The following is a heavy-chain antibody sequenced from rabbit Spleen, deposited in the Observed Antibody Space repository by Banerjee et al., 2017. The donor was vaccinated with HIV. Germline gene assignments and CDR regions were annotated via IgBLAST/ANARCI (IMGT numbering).Heavy chain of an antibody. CDR1: GFSFSSVYD. CDR2: IYAGSSGFT. V-gene: IGHV1S45*01. Sequence: QEQLVESGGGLVQPEGSLTLTCTASGFSFSSVYDMFWVRQAPGKGLEWNACIYAGSSGFTYFATWAKGRFTISKASSTAVTLQMTRLTAADTATYFCARDTSSSFSSYGMDLWGQGTLVTVS. J-gene: IGHJ6*01. CDR3: ARDTSSSFSSYGMDL. D-gene: IGHD1-1*01.